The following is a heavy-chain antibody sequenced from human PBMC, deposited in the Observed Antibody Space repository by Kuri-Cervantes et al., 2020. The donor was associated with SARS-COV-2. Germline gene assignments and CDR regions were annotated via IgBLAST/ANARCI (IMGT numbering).Heavy chain of an antibody. CDR1: GFTFSSYA. V-gene: IGHV3-30-3*02. Sequence: GESLKISCAASGFTFSSYAIHWVRQAPGKGLEWVAVTSYDGSNKYYADSVKGRFTISRDNSKNTLYLQMNSLRAEDTAVYYCAKQSPAQWELLNPYYYYMDVWGKGTTVTVSS. CDR2: TSYDGSNK. D-gene: IGHD1-26*01. CDR3: AKQSPAQWELLNPYYYYMDV. J-gene: IGHJ6*03.